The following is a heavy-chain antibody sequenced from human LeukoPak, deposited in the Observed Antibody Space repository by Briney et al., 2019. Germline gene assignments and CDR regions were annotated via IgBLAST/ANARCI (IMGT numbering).Heavy chain of an antibody. CDR1: GYTLTGYY. Sequence: ASVKVSCKASGYTLTGYYMHWVRQAPGQGLEWIGWMNPNSGGTKYAQKFQGRVSMTRDTSISTAYMELSRLRSDDTAMYYCARDKLGLGELSLYDQWGQGTLVTVFS. CDR3: ARDKLGLGELSLYDQ. J-gene: IGHJ1*01. D-gene: IGHD3-16*02. V-gene: IGHV1-2*02. CDR2: MNPNSGGT.